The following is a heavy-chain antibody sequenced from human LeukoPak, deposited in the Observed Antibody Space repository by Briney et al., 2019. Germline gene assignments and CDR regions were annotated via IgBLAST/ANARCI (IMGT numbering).Heavy chain of an antibody. CDR1: GGSISSYY. Sequence: SETLSLTCTVSGGSISSYYWSWIRQPAGKGLEWIGRIYTSGSTNYNPSLKGRVTVSLDTSKDLVSLRLTSVTAADTAVYYCARHPFATPFDHWGRGTLVTVSS. CDR2: IYTSGST. D-gene: IGHD2-15*01. V-gene: IGHV4-4*07. J-gene: IGHJ4*02. CDR3: ARHPFATPFDH.